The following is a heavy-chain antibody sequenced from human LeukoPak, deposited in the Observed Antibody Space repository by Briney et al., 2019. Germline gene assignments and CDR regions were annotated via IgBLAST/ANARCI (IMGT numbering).Heavy chain of an antibody. CDR1: GDSISSHY. CDR3: ARVLTGTTGYYYYMDV. D-gene: IGHD1-7*01. J-gene: IGHJ6*03. V-gene: IGHV4-59*11. Sequence: PSETLSLTCTVSGDSISSHYWSWIRQPPGKGLEWIGYIYYSGSTNYNPSLKSRVTISVDTSKNQFSLKLSSVTAADTAVYYCARVLTGTTGYYYYMDVWGKGTTVTVSS. CDR2: IYYSGST.